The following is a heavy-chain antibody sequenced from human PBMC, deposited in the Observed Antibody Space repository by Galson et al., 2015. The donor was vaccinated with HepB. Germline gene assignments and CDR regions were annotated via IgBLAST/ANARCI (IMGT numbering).Heavy chain of an antibody. J-gene: IGHJ4*02. CDR1: GFSLSTSGVG. D-gene: IGHD3-10*01. CDR3: AHQRYYYGSGSSYY. Sequence: PALVKPTQTLTLTCTFSGFSLSTSGVGVGWIRQPPGKALEWLALIYWDDDKRYSPSLKSRLTITKDTSKNQVVLTMTNMDPVDTATYYCAHQRYYYGSGSSYYWGQGTLVTVSS. CDR2: IYWDDDK. V-gene: IGHV2-5*02.